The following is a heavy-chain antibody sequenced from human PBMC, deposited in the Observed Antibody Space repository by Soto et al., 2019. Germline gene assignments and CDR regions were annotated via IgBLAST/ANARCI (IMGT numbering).Heavy chain of an antibody. CDR3: ARGPNCGGDCD. CDR2: INGGNGAT. J-gene: IGHJ4*02. V-gene: IGHV1-3*01. CDR1: GYSFTTQT. D-gene: IGHD2-21*02. Sequence: QVHLVQSGAEVKRPGASVKVSCKTSGYSFTTQTLNWVRQAPGQSLEWVGWINGGNGATKYSPKFQGSLYITRDASASTAFMELSSLRSEDTAVYYFARGPNCGGDCDWGQGTLVTVSS.